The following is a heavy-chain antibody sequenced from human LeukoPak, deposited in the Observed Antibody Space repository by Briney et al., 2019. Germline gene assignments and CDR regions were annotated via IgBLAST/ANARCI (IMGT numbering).Heavy chain of an antibody. J-gene: IGHJ6*02. D-gene: IGHD3-10*01. CDR3: AKDLGYYGSGSYYNVAGMDV. CDR1: GFTFSSYW. V-gene: IGHV3-7*01. CDR2: IRQDGSVQ. Sequence: GGSLRLSCAASGFTFSSYWMSWVRQAPGKGLEWVANIRQDGSVQNYVDSVKGRFTISRDNPKNSVYLQMSSLRAEDTAVYYCAKDLGYYGSGSYYNVAGMDVWGQGTTVTVSS.